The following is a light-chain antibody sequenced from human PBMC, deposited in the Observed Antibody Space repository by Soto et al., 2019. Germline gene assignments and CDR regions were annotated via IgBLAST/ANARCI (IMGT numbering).Light chain of an antibody. Sequence: EVVLTQSPDTLSLSPGETATLSCRASQSVDRYVAWYQQKVGQAPRLLIYAAYTLSTVVGARFAGSGSATDSSLTITSLEPEDFAVYYCQQRGKWPSTFGPGTKVEMK. CDR1: QSVDRY. J-gene: IGKJ2*02. CDR2: AAY. V-gene: IGKV3-11*01. CDR3: QQRGKWPST.